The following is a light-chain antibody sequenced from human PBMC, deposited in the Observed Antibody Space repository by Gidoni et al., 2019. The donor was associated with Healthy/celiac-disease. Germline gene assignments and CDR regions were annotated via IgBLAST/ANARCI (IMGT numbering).Light chain of an antibody. CDR3: QQYGSSPA. CDR1: QSVSSSY. J-gene: IGKJ2*01. CDR2: GAS. V-gene: IGKV3-20*01. Sequence: SVLTQSPGTLSLSPGERATLSCRASQSVSSSYLAWYQKKPGQAPRLLIYGASSRATGIPDRCSGSGSGTDFTLTISRLEPEDFAVYYCQQYGSSPAFGQGTKLEIK.